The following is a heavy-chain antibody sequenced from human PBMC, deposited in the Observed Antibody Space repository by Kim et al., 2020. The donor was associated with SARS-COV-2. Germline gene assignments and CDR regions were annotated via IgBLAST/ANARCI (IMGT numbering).Heavy chain of an antibody. V-gene: IGHV3-30*18. CDR3: AKMYRGNYYYGMDV. D-gene: IGHD2-8*01. CDR1: GFTFSSYG. CDR2: ISYDGSNK. J-gene: IGHJ6*02. Sequence: GGSLRLSCAASGFTFSSYGMHWVRQAPGKGLELVAVISYDGSNKYYADSVKGRFTISRDNSKNTLYLQMNSLRAEDTAVYYCAKMYRGNYYYGMDVWGQGTTVTVSS.